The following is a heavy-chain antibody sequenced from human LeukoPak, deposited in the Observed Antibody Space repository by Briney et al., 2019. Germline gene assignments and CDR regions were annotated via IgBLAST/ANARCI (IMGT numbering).Heavy chain of an antibody. D-gene: IGHD1-26*01. J-gene: IGHJ4*02. V-gene: IGHV5-51*01. CDR3: ARHGSGSYPYYFDY. CDR1: GYSFTSYW. Sequence: GESLKISCKGSGYSFTSYWIGWVRQMPGKGLEWMGMIYPGDSDTRYTPSFQGPVTISADKSISTAYLQWSSLKASDTAMHYCARHGSGSYPYYFDYWGQGTLVTVSS. CDR2: IYPGDSDT.